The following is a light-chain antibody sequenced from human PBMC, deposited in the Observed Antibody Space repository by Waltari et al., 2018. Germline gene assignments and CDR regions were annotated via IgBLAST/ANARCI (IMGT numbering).Light chain of an antibody. CDR2: DTN. CDR3: VLSMGSGIWV. CDR1: SGSVSTPSP. J-gene: IGLJ3*02. V-gene: IGLV8-61*01. Sequence: QTVVTQAPSLSVSPGGTVTLTCGLSSGSVSTPSPPTWYQQAPGQAPRTLIFDTNTRSSGVPDRFSGSILDNKAALTITGAQADDESDYYCVLSMGSGIWVFGGGTKLTVL.